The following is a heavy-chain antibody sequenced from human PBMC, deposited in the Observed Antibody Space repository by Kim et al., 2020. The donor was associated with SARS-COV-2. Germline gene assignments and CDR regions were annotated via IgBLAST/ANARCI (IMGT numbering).Heavy chain of an antibody. CDR3: ARDVEILEWFHNPPKGLWFDP. V-gene: IGHV7-4-1*02. D-gene: IGHD3-3*01. CDR1: GYTFTSYA. J-gene: IGHJ5*02. CDR2: INTNTGNP. Sequence: ASVKVSCKASGYTFTSYAMNWVRQAPGQGLEWMGWINTNTGNPTYAQGFTGRFVFSLDTSVSTAYLQISSLKAEDTAVYYCARDVEILEWFHNPPKGLWFDPWGQGTLVTVSS.